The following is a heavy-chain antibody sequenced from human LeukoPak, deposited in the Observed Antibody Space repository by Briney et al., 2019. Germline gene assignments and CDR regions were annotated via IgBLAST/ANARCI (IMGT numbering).Heavy chain of an antibody. CDR1: GGSISSGSYY. CDR2: IYTSGST. Sequence: PSETLSLTCTVSGGSISSGSYYWSWIRQPAGKGLEWIGRIYTSGSTNYNPSRKSGVTISVDTSKNQFSLKLSSVTAADTAVYYCAARVLCFGETIDYWGQGTLVTVSS. CDR3: AARVLCFGETIDY. V-gene: IGHV4-61*02. D-gene: IGHD3-10*01. J-gene: IGHJ4*02.